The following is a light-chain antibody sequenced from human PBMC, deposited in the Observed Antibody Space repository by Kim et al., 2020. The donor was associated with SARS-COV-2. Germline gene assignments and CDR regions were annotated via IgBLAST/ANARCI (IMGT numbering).Light chain of an antibody. CDR1: QSISNY. Sequence: DIQMTQSPSSLSASVRYRVTITCRASQSISNYLNWYQQKPGKAPKLLIYAASSLQSGVPSRFSGSGSGTDFTLTISSLQPEDFATYYCQQSYSTPPCSFGQGTKLEI. CDR3: QQSYSTPPCS. CDR2: AAS. V-gene: IGKV1-39*01. J-gene: IGKJ2*04.